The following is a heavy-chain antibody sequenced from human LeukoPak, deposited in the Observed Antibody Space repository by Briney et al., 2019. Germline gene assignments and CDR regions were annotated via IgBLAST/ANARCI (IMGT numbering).Heavy chain of an antibody. V-gene: IGHV1-18*01. CDR2: ISAYNGNT. J-gene: IGHJ5*02. CDR3: ARVGGVVVAAGWFDP. D-gene: IGHD2-15*01. Sequence: ASVKVSCKASGYTFTSYGISWVRQAPGQGLEWMGWISAYNGNTSYAQKLQGRVTMTTDTSTSTAYMELRSLRSDDTAVYYCARVGGVVVAAGWFDPWGQGTLVTVSS. CDR1: GYTFTSYG.